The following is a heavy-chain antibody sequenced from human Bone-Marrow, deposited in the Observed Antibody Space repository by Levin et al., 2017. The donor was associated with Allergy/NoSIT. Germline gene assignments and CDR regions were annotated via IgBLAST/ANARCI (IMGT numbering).Heavy chain of an antibody. V-gene: IGHV5-51*01. CDR3: VRRAGAYCSGDNCPNWFDS. CDR2: IYPGDSEL. Sequence: KVSCKGSGYTFRTYWIGWVRQTSGKGLEWVAIIYPGDSELRYSPSLQGQVTISADKSTGVAYLQWSSLKASDTAIYYCVRRAGAYCSGDNCPNWFDSWGQGTAVTVSS. CDR1: GYTFRTYW. D-gene: IGHD2-15*01. J-gene: IGHJ5*01.